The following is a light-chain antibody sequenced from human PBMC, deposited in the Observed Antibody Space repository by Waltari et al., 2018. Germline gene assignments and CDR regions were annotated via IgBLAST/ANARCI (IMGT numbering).Light chain of an antibody. Sequence: SYELTQPLSVSVALGQTARITCGGENIGVESVQWHQKKPGQAPGLVIYRDTNRPSGIPERFSGSNSGNTATLTISEAQGGDEADYYCQVWDSTFWVFGGGTKLTVL. CDR2: RDT. CDR1: NIGVES. V-gene: IGLV3-9*01. CDR3: QVWDSTFWV. J-gene: IGLJ3*02.